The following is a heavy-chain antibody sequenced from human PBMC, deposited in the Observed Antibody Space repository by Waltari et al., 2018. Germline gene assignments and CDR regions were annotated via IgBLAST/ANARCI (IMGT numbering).Heavy chain of an antibody. D-gene: IGHD3-10*01. Sequence: EVQLVESGGGLVQPGGSLRLSCAASGFTFSSYSMNWVRQAPGKGLGWVSYISSSSSTIYYADSVKCRFTISRDNAKNSLYLQMNSLRAEDTAVYYCARDLGGWFGESYYFDYWGQGTLVTVSS. V-gene: IGHV3-48*01. J-gene: IGHJ4*02. CDR1: GFTFSSYS. CDR2: ISSSSSTI. CDR3: ARDLGGWFGESYYFDY.